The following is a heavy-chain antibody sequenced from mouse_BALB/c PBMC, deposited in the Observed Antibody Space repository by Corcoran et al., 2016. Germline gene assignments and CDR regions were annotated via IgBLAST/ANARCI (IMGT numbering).Heavy chain of an antibody. CDR1: GYSFTGYY. V-gene: IGHV1S34*01. Sequence: LVKTGASVKISCKASGYSFTGYYMHWVEQSHGKSLEWIGYISCYNGATSYNQKFKGKATFTVDTSSSTAYMQFNSLTSEDSAVYYCVIYYDYDEGAMDYWGQGTSVTVSS. CDR3: VIYYDYDEGAMDY. CDR2: ISCYNGAT. D-gene: IGHD2-4*01. J-gene: IGHJ4*01.